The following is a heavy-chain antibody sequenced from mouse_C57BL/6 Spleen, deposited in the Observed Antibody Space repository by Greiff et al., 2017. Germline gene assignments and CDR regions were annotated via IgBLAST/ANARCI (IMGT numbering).Heavy chain of an antibody. CDR1: GYTFTSYW. D-gene: IGHD2-4*01. Sequence: QVQLQQPGAELVKPGASVKLSCKASGYTFTSYWMHWVKQRPGQGLEWIGMIHPNSGSTNYNEKFKNKATLTVDKSSSTAYIQLSSLTSEDSAVXYCARRRIYYDYDYYAMDYWGQGTSVTVSS. CDR3: ARRRIYYDYDYYAMDY. V-gene: IGHV1-64*01. CDR2: IHPNSGST. J-gene: IGHJ4*01.